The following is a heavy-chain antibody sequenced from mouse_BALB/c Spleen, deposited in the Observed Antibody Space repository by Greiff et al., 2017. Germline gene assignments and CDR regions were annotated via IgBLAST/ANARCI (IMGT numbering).Heavy chain of an antibody. D-gene: IGHD2-1*01. CDR1: GYAFSSYW. V-gene: IGHV1-80*01. CDR2: IYPGDGDT. CDR3: ASYYGNYASFAY. J-gene: IGHJ3*01. Sequence: QVQLQQSGAELVRPGSSVKISCKASGYAFSSYWMNWVKQRPGQGLEWIGQIYPGDGDTNYNGKFKGKATLTADKSSSTAYMQLSSLTSEDSAVYFCASYYGNYASFAYWGQGTLVTVSA.